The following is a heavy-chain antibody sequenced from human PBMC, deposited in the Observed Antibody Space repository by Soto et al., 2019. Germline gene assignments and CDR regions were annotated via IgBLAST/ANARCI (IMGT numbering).Heavy chain of an antibody. D-gene: IGHD1-26*01. CDR3: AREGATDAFDI. V-gene: IGHV3-30-3*01. J-gene: IGHJ3*02. CDR2: ISYDGSNK. CDR1: GFTFSSYA. Sequence: GGSLRLSCAASGFTFSSYAMHWVRQAPGKGLEWVAVISYDGSNKYYADSVKGRFTISRDNSKNTLYLQMNSLRAEDTAVYYCAREGATDAFDIWGQGTMVTVSS.